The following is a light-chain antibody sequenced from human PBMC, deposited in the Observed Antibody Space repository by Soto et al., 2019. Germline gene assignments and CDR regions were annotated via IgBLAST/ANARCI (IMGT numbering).Light chain of an antibody. CDR1: SSNIGAGYD. CDR3: PSYDSSLTGLV. V-gene: IGLV1-40*01. CDR2: GNS. Sequence: QSVLTQPPSVSGAPGQRVTISCTGSSSNIGAGYDVHWYQQLPGTAPKLLIYGNSNRPSAVPDQFSGSKSVTSASLAITGLQAEDVSDHYCPSYDSSLTGLVFGGGTQLTVL. J-gene: IGLJ2*01.